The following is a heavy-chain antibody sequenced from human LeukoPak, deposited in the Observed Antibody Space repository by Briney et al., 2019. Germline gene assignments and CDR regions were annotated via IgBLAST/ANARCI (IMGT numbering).Heavy chain of an antibody. J-gene: IGHJ3*02. CDR1: GFTFDDYD. CDR3: ASELWFGESNALDT. CDR2: IGWKSGRI. V-gene: IGHV3-9*01. D-gene: IGHD3-10*01. Sequence: SLRLSCAASGFTFDDYDMHWVRQARGKGLEWVSGIGWKSGRISFADFVKGRFTTSRDNAKNSLYLKMNSLGAEDTAVYYCASELWFGESNALDTWGQGTVVTASS.